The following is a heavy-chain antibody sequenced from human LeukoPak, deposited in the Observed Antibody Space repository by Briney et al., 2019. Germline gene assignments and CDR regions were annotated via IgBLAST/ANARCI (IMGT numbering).Heavy chain of an antibody. V-gene: IGHV4-34*01. CDR1: GGSFSGYY. CDR2: INHSGST. J-gene: IGHJ4*02. D-gene: IGHD4-17*01. Sequence: PSETLSLTCAVYGGSFSGYYWSWIRQPPGKGLEWIGEINHSGSTDYNPSLKSRVTISVDTSKNKFSLKLSSVTAADTAVYYCARDLYGDDYFDYWGQGTLVTVSS. CDR3: ARDLYGDDYFDY.